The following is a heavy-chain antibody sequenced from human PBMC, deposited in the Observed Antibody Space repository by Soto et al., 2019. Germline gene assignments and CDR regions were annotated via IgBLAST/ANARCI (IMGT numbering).Heavy chain of an antibody. CDR2: ISGSGVST. CDR1: GFTFSSYA. D-gene: IGHD5-12*01. CDR3: TRPKNELRFYSYNGIDV. V-gene: IGHV3-23*01. Sequence: GGSLRLSCAASGFTFSSYAMSWVRQAPGKGLEWVSAISGSGVSTYYADSVKGRFTISRDNSKNTLYLQMNSLRAEDTAVYYCTRPKNELRFYSYNGIDVWGQGTTVTVSS. J-gene: IGHJ6*02.